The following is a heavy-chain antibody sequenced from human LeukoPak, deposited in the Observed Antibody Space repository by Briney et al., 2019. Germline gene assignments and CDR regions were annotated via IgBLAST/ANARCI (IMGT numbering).Heavy chain of an antibody. CDR3: ARGISSWYWYYYGMDV. Sequence: GASVKVSCKASGYTFTGYYMHWVRQAPGQGLEWMGWINPNSGGTNYAQKFQGWVTMTRDTSISTAYMELSSLRSEDTAVYYCARGISSWYWYYYGMDVWGQGTTVTVSS. V-gene: IGHV1-2*04. D-gene: IGHD6-13*01. CDR2: INPNSGGT. CDR1: GYTFTGYY. J-gene: IGHJ6*02.